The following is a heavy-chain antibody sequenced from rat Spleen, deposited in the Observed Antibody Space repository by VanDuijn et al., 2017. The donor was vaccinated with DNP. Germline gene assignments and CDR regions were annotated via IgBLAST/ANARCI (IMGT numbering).Heavy chain of an antibody. V-gene: IGHV5-7*01. J-gene: IGHJ2*01. CDR3: ARPDY. CDR2: ISYDGSGT. CDR1: GFTFSVYN. Sequence: EVQLVGSGGGLVQPGKSLKLSCVASGFTFSVYNMAWVRQAPKKGLEWVATISYDGSGTYYRDSVKGRFTVSRDNAKSTLFLQMASLRSEDTATYYCARPDYWGQGVMVTVSS.